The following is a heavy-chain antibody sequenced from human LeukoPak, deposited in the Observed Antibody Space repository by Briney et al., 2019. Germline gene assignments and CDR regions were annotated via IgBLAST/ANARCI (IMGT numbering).Heavy chain of an antibody. V-gene: IGHV3-23*01. CDR3: AKGRGGDCRSTSCYGYFDY. CDR2: IDSGGST. CDR1: GFTFRIYA. D-gene: IGHD2-2*01. Sequence: GGSLRLFCAASGFTFRIYAMICVRQAPGKGLEWVSAIDSGGSTYYADYVKGRFTINRDNSKNTLDLQMNSLRVEGTAVYYCAKGRGGDCRSTSCYGYFDYWGQGTLVTVSS. J-gene: IGHJ4*02.